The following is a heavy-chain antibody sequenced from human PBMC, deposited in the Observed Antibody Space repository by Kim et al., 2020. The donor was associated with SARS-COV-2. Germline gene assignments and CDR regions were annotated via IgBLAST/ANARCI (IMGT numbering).Heavy chain of an antibody. D-gene: IGHD2-15*01. Sequence: GGSLRLSCAASGFTFSSYAMSSVRQAPGKGLEWVSAIRGGGSSTYYADSVKGRFTISRDNSKNTLYLQMNSLRAEDTAVYYCAKDKSDIVVVGGDLLVYWGQGTMLTDSS. J-gene: IGHJ4*02. CDR1: GFTFSSYA. CDR2: IRGGGSST. V-gene: IGHV3-23*01. CDR3: AKDKSDIVVVGGDLLVY.